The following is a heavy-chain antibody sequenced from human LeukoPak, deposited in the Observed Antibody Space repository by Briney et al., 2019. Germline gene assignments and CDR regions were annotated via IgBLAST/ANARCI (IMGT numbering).Heavy chain of an antibody. V-gene: IGHV3-53*01. CDR3: ARDFNWNEPYYFDY. D-gene: IGHD1-1*01. Sequence: GGSLRLSCAASGFTVSSNYMSWIRQAPGKGLEWVSGTSSNGEVKYYADSVKGRFTVSRDNSKDTLYLQMDSLGVEDTAMYYCARDFNWNEPYYFDYWGPGTLVTVSS. J-gene: IGHJ4*02. CDR1: GFTVSSNY. CDR2: TSSNGEVK.